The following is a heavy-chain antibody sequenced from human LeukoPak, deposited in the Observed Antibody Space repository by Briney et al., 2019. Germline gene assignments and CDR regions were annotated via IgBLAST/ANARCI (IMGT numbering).Heavy chain of an antibody. D-gene: IGHD6-13*01. V-gene: IGHV4-34*01. J-gene: IGHJ3*02. CDR2: INHSGST. Sequence: SETLSLTCAVYGGSFSGYYWSWIRQPPGKGLEWIGEINHSGSTNYNPSLKSRVTISVGTSKNQFSLNLSSVTAADTTVYYCARGTVWYSRRHTNAFDIWGQGTMVTVSS. CDR1: GGSFSGYY. CDR3: ARGTVWYSRRHTNAFDI.